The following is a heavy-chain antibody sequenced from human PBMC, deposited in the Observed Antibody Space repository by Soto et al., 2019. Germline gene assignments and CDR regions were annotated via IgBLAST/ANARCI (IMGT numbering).Heavy chain of an antibody. J-gene: IGHJ4*02. D-gene: IGHD6-25*01. V-gene: IGHV3-23*01. CDR2: ISGSGGST. CDR1: GFTFSSYA. CDR3: AKGGSSGCYTFLDY. Sequence: VGSLRLSCAASGFTFSSYAMSWVRQAPGKGLEWVSAISGSGGSTYYADSVKGRFTISRDNSKNTLYLQMNSLRAEDTAVYYCAKGGSSGCYTFLDYWGQGTLVTVSS.